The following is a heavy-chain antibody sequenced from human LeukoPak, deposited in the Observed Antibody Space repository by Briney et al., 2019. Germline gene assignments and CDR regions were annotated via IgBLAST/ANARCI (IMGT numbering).Heavy chain of an antibody. CDR2: ISSSGSTI. CDR1: GFTFSDYY. Sequence: GSLRLSCAASGFTFSDYYMSWIRQAPGKGLEWVSYISSSGSTIYYADSVKGRFTMSRDDAKNSLYLQMNSLRAEDTAVYYCAKVGGSGWYFDNWGQGTLVTVSS. CDR3: AKVGGSGWYFDN. J-gene: IGHJ4*02. V-gene: IGHV3-11*04. D-gene: IGHD6-19*01.